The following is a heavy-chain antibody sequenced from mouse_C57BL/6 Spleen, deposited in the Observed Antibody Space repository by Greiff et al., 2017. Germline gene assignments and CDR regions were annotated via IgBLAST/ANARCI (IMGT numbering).Heavy chain of an antibody. Sequence: EVQGVESGGDLVKPGGTLKLSCAASGFTFSSYGMSWVRQTPDKRLEWVATISSGGSYTYYPDSVKGRFTISRDNAKNTLYLQMSSLKSEDPAMYYCARDGYGGAWFAYWGQGTLVTVSA. CDR1: GFTFSSYG. V-gene: IGHV5-6*01. D-gene: IGHD2-2*01. CDR2: ISSGGSYT. CDR3: ARDGYGGAWFAY. J-gene: IGHJ3*01.